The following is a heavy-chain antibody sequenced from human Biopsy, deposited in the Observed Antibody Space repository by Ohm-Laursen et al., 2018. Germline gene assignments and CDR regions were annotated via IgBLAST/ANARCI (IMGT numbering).Heavy chain of an antibody. J-gene: IGHJ4*02. CDR1: GFTFDDYA. V-gene: IGHV3-9*01. CDR3: AKGLYDTSGYYISVFDY. Sequence: SLRLSCAASGFTFDDYAMHWVRQAPGKGLEWVSGINWNSNNINYADSVKGRFTISRDNAKNSLYLQMNSLRPEDTALHYCAKGLYDTSGYYISVFDYWGQGTLVTVSS. D-gene: IGHD3-22*01. CDR2: INWNSNNI.